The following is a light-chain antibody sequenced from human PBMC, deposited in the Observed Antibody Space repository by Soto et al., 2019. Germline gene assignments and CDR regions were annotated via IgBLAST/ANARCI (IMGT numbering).Light chain of an antibody. CDR1: QSVGRY. CDR3: QQYGSSPLT. J-gene: IGKJ4*01. Sequence: EIVLTQSQASLSLSPGSSATFTCGASQSVGRYVAWYQQRPGQPPRLLIYDASNRATGVPARFSGSGSGTDFTLTINSLEPEDFAVYYCQQYGSSPLTFGGGTKVDIK. V-gene: IGKV3-11*01. CDR2: DAS.